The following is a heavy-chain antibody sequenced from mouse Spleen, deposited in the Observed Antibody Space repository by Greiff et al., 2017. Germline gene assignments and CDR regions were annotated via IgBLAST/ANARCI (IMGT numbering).Heavy chain of an antibody. D-gene: IGHD2-2*01. CDR3: ARWLPYYFDY. J-gene: IGHJ2*01. V-gene: IGHV1-69*01. Sequence: QLKQSGAELVMPGASVKLSCKASGYTFTSYWMHWVKQRPGQGLEWIGEIDPSDSYTNYNQKFKGKATLTVDKSSSTAYMQLSSLTSEDSAVYYCARWLPYYFDYWGQGTTLTVSS. CDR2: IDPSDSYT. CDR1: GYTFTSYW.